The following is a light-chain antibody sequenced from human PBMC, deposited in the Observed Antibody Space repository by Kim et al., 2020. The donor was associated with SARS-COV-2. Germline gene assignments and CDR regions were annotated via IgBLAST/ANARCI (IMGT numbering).Light chain of an antibody. V-gene: IGLV2-11*01. Sequence: GQSVTNSCTGASSDVGDDDYVSWYQHHPGKAPKLMIYDVSQRPAGVPDRFSASESGNTASLTISGLQAEDEAEYYCCSYAGTYIFVFGGGTKLTVL. CDR3: CSYAGTYIFV. CDR2: DVS. CDR1: SSDVGDDDY. J-gene: IGLJ2*01.